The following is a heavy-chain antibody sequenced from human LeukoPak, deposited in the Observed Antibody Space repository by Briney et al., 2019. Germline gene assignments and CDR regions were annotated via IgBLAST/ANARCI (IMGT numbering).Heavy chain of an antibody. J-gene: IGHJ1*01. Sequence: PGGSLRLSCAASGFIVSSNYMSWVRQAPGKGLEWVSAIFKSGTTYYADSVKDRFTISRDNSKNTLYLQMNSLRAEDTAVYYCAKDAGIVVVPAAIENLEYFQHWGQGTLVTVSS. V-gene: IGHV3-66*01. D-gene: IGHD2-2*02. CDR3: AKDAGIVVVPAAIENLEYFQH. CDR1: GFIVSSNY. CDR2: IFKSGTT.